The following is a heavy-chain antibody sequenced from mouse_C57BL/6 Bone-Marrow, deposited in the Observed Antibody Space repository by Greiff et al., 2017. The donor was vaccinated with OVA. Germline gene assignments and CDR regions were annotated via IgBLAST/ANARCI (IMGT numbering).Heavy chain of an antibody. CDR1: GYTFTSYG. CDR2: IYPRSGNT. CDR3: ARSGGNHTPYAMDY. J-gene: IGHJ4*01. D-gene: IGHD2-1*01. V-gene: IGHV1-81*01. Sequence: QVQLQQSGAELARPGASVKLSCKASGYTFTSYGISWVKQRTGQGLEWIGEIYPRSGNTYYNEKFKGKATLTADKSSSTAYMELRSLTSEDSAVYFCARSGGNHTPYAMDYWGQGTSVTVSS.